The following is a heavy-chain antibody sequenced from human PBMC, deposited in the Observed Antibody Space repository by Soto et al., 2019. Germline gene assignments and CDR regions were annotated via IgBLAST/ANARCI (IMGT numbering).Heavy chain of an antibody. Sequence: GGSLRLSCAASGFTFSRYEMNWVRQAPGKGLEWVSYITSSGSAKYYADSVKGRFTISRDNAKNSLYLQMNSLRAEDTAVYYCARVYDSSGYYYVFGYWGQGTLVTVSS. CDR3: ARVYDSSGYYYVFGY. D-gene: IGHD3-22*01. CDR1: GFTFSRYE. J-gene: IGHJ4*02. V-gene: IGHV3-48*03. CDR2: ITSSGSAK.